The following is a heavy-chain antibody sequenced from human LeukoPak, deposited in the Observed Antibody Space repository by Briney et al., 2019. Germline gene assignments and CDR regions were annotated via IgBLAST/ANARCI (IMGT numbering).Heavy chain of an antibody. D-gene: IGHD6-19*01. V-gene: IGHV3-23*01. J-gene: IGHJ6*02. CDR1: GFTFSSYA. CDR3: AKALGRASGWYFYYYGMDV. CDR2: ISGSGGST. Sequence: GGSLRLSCAASGFTFSSYAMSWVRQAPGKGLEWVSAISGSGGSTYYADSVKGRFTISRDNSKNTLYLQMNSLRAEDTAVYYCAKALGRASGWYFYYYGMDVWGQGTTVTVSS.